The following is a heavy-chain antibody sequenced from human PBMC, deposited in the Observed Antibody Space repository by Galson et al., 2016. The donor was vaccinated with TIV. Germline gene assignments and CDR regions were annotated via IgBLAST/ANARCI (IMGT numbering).Heavy chain of an antibody. Sequence: PSLKSRVAVSIATSRNQFSLKLSSVTAPDTAVYFCARVYSDYPGDAYDIWGQGTMVTVSS. D-gene: IGHD4-11*01. J-gene: IGHJ3*02. CDR3: ARVYSDYPGDAYDI. V-gene: IGHV4-30-2*04.